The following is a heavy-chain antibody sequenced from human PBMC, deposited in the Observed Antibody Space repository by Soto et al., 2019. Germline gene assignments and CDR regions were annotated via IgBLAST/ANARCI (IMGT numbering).Heavy chain of an antibody. CDR1: GGSISSGDYY. Sequence: SETLSLTCTVSGGSISSGDYYWSWIRQPPGKGLEWIGYIYYSGSTYYNPSLKSRVTISVDTSKNQFSLKLSSVTAADTAVYYCARGHYYGSGSYYTQFDYWGQGTLVTVSS. D-gene: IGHD3-10*01. CDR2: IYYSGST. V-gene: IGHV4-30-4*01. J-gene: IGHJ4*02. CDR3: ARGHYYGSGSYYTQFDY.